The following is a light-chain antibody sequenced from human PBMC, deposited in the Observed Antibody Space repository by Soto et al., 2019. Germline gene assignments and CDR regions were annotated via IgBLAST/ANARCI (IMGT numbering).Light chain of an antibody. CDR1: HDISTY. CDR2: EAS. V-gene: IGKV1-9*01. Sequence: DIQLTQSPSLLSASVGDRVTITCRASHDISTYLAWYQQKPGKAPKLMIYEASTLQSGVPSRFSGSGSGTEFTLTISGLLPEDFATYHCQQYYSYPLTFGGGTKVDIK. J-gene: IGKJ4*01. CDR3: QQYYSYPLT.